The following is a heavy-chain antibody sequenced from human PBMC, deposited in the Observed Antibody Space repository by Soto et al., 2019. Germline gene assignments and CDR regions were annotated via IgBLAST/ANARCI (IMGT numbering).Heavy chain of an antibody. CDR3: AKDLLSSSWYLPGY. CDR2: ISYDGSNK. V-gene: IGHV3-30*18. J-gene: IGHJ4*02. Sequence: QPGGSLRLSCAASGFTFSSYGMHWVRQAPGKGLEWVAVISYDGSNKYYADSVKGRFTISRDNSKNTLYLQMNSLRAEDTAVYYCAKDLLSSSWYLPGYWGQGTLVTVSS. CDR1: GFTFSSYG. D-gene: IGHD6-13*01.